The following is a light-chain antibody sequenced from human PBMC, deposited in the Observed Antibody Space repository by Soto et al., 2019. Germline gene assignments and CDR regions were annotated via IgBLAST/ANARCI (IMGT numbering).Light chain of an antibody. CDR1: QDINNY. J-gene: IGKJ4*01. V-gene: IGKV1-16*01. CDR2: AAS. CDR3: QHYNEYPLT. Sequence: DIRMTQSPSSLSASVGDEVTITCRASQDINNYLAWFQQKPGKAPKCLIYAASTLQGGVPSRFSASGSGTDFTLTISGLQSEDFATYYCQHYNEYPLTFGGGTKVDIK.